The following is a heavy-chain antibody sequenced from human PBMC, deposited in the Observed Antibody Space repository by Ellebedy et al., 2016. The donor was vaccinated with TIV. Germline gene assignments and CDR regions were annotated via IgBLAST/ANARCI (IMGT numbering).Heavy chain of an antibody. Sequence: GGSLRLSCAASGFTFSNFAMNWVRQAPGKGLEWVSSISSTGTYMYYADSVKGRFTISRDNAKNSLYLQMNSLRAKDTAVYYCASLFYSSGWYSYFDYWGQGTLVTVSS. V-gene: IGHV3-21*01. CDR2: ISSTGTYM. J-gene: IGHJ4*02. CDR3: ASLFYSSGWYSYFDY. D-gene: IGHD6-19*01. CDR1: GFTFSNFA.